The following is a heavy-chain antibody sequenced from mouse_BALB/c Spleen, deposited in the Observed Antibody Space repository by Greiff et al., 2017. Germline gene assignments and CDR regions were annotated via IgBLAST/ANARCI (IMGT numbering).Heavy chain of an antibody. CDR3: ASSGYGYDERFAY. V-gene: IGHV1S34*01. CDR2: ISCYNGAT. D-gene: IGHD2-2*01. J-gene: IGHJ3*01. CDR1: GYSFTGYY. Sequence: LVKTGASVKISCKASGYSFTGYYMHWVKQSHGKSLEWIGYISCYNGATSYNQKFKGKATFTVDTSSSTAYMQFNSLTSEDSAVYYCASSGYGYDERFAYWGQGTLVTVSA.